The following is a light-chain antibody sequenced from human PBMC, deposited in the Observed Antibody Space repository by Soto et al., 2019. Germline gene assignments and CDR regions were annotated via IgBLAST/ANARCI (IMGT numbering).Light chain of an antibody. J-gene: IGKJ5*01. V-gene: IGKV3-20*01. CDR2: GAS. CDR3: QQYGSSPIP. Sequence: DSVLTQSPGTLSLSPGERATLSCRASQTLNSSHLAWYQQKPGQAPRLLIYGASKRATGIPDRFSGSGSGTDFTLTISRLEPEDFAVYYCQQYGSSPIPFGQGTRLEIK. CDR1: QTLNSSH.